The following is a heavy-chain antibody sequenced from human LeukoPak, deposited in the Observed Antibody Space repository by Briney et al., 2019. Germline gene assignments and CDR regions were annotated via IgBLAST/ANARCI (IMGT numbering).Heavy chain of an antibody. CDR1: GFSFSTYA. CDR3: AKDLDYGNDY. J-gene: IGHJ4*02. D-gene: IGHD4-17*01. V-gene: IGHV3-23*01. CDR2: LSGSGGST. Sequence: GGSLRLSCAASGFSFSTYAMNWVRQAPGKGLEWVSALSGSGGSTYYADSVRGRFTISRDNSKNTLYLRMNSLRAEDTAVYYCAKDLDYGNDYWGQGTLVTVSS.